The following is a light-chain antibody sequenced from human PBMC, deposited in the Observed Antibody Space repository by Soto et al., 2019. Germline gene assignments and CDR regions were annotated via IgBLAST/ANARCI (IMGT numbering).Light chain of an antibody. CDR1: QSISSW. V-gene: IGKV1-5*03. J-gene: IGKJ1*01. CDR2: KAS. CDR3: QHYNSYSEA. Sequence: DRQITQSPSTLSASVGDRVTIPCRASQSISSWLAWYQQKPGKAPKLLIYKASSLESGVPSRFSGSGSGTEFTLTISSLQPDDFATYYCQHYNSYSEAFGQGTKVDI.